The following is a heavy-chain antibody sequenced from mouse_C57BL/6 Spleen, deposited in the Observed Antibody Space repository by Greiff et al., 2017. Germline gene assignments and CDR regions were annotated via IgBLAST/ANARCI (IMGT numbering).Heavy chain of an antibody. Sequence: EVQLQQSGPELVKPGASVKMSCKASGYTFTDYNMHWVKQSHGKSLERIGYINPNNGGTSYNQKFKGKATLTVNKSSSTAYMELRSLTSEDAAVYYCARCPYDGYDEFAYWGQGTLVTVSA. CDR2: INPNNGGT. CDR3: ARCPYDGYDEFAY. J-gene: IGHJ3*01. V-gene: IGHV1-22*01. CDR1: GYTFTDYN. D-gene: IGHD2-3*01.